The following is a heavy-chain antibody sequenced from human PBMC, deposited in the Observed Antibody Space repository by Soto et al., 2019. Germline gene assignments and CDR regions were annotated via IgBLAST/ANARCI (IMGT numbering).Heavy chain of an antibody. J-gene: IGHJ5*02. D-gene: IGHD6-13*01. CDR2: ISSNGGST. Sequence: PGGSLRLSCSASGFTFSSYAMHWVRQAPGKGLEYVSAISSNGGSTYYADSVKGRFTISRDNSKNTLYLQMSSLRAEDTAVYYCAKFGHSSSCTNWFDPWGQGTLVTVYS. CDR3: AKFGHSSSCTNWFDP. CDR1: GFTFSSYA. V-gene: IGHV3-64D*06.